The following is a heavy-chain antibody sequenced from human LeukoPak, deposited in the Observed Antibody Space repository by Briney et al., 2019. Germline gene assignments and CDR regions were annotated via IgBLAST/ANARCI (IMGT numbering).Heavy chain of an antibody. J-gene: IGHJ4*02. CDR1: GFTFSSYA. Sequence: GGTLRLSCAASGFTFSSYAMHWVRQAPGKGLECGAVISYDGSNKYYADSVKGRFTISRDNSKNTLYLQMNSLRAEDTAVYYCARDRTPLRRFGELFDYWGQGTLVTVSS. D-gene: IGHD3-10*01. CDR2: ISYDGSNK. CDR3: ARDRTPLRRFGELFDY. V-gene: IGHV3-30*04.